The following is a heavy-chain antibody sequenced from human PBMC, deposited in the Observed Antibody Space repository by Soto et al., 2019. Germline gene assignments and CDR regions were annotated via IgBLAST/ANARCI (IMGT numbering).Heavy chain of an antibody. CDR1: QFTFGNDA. V-gene: IGHV3-9*01. D-gene: IGHD1-20*01. Sequence: EVQLVESGGGLAQPGRSLRLSCEASQFTFGNDAMHWVRQAPGKGLEWVSGISWNNRTIGYADSVKGRFTISRDDDKNSLFLQMNGMRPADKALYYCARRGVTGTRAFDMWGQGTMVTVSS. J-gene: IGHJ3*02. CDR3: ARRGVTGTRAFDM. CDR2: ISWNNRTI.